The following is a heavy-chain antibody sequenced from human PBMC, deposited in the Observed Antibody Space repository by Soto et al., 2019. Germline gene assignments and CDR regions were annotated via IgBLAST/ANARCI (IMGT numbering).Heavy chain of an antibody. CDR1: GYTFNNYY. Sequence: ASVKVSCKASGYTFNNYYMHWVRQAPGQGLEWMGVINPSGGYTSYAHKFQGRVTMTRDTSTSTVYMELSSLRSDDTAVYYCSTSTSGWYYDYWGQGTQVTVSS. D-gene: IGHD6-19*01. CDR2: INPSGGYT. CDR3: STSTSGWYYDY. J-gene: IGHJ4*02. V-gene: IGHV1-46*03.